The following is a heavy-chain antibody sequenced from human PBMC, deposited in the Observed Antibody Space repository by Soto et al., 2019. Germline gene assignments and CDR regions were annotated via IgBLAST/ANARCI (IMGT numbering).Heavy chain of an antibody. D-gene: IGHD1-26*01. CDR2: IWHDGNNK. V-gene: IGHV3-33*01. CDR1: GFTFSNYG. CDR3: ESDLAGASDSYGLDV. Sequence: PGGSLRLSCAASGFTFSNYGMHWVRQAPGKGLEWVAIIWHDGNNKYYADSVRGRFIISRDNSKNRLYLQMNRLRAEDTAVYYCESDLAGASDSYGLDVWGQGTPVTVSS. J-gene: IGHJ6*02.